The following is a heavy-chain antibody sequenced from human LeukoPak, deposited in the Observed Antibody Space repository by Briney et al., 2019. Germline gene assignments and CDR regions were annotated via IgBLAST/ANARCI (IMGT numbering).Heavy chain of an antibody. V-gene: IGHV3-21*01. D-gene: IGHD5-18*01. CDR3: ARRASTERGHSYGLDY. CDR1: GFTVSSNS. CDR2: ISRTATYI. J-gene: IGHJ4*02. Sequence: PGGSLRLSCTVSGFTVSSNSMNWVRQAPGKGLEWVSSISRTATYIYYPDSLRGRFTISRDNAKNSLHLQMNSLRVEDTAVYYCARRASTERGHSYGLDYWGQGTLVTVSS.